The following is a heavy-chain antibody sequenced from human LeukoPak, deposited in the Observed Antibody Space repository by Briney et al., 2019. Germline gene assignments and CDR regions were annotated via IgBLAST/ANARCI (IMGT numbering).Heavy chain of an antibody. D-gene: IGHD6-13*01. V-gene: IGHV4-34*01. CDR2: INHSGST. CDR1: GGSISSYY. CDR3: ARGFIVGYSSSWYWFDP. J-gene: IGHJ5*02. Sequence: SETLSLTCTVSGGSISSYYWSWIRQPPGKWLEWIGEINHSGSTNYNPSLKSRVTISVDTSKNQFSLKLSSVTAADTAVYYCARGFIVGYSSSWYWFDPWGQGTLVTVSS.